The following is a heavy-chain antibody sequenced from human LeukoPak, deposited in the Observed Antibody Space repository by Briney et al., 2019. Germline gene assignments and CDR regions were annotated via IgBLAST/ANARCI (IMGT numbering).Heavy chain of an antibody. CDR1: GYTFTSYA. D-gene: IGHD6-6*01. J-gene: IGHJ4*02. V-gene: IGHV1-3*03. Sequence: ASVKVSCKASGYTFTSYAMHWVRQAPGQRLEWMGWINAGNGNTKYSQEFQGRVTITRDTSASTACMELSSLRSEDMAVYYCARDSSKGIAARGFDYWGQGTLVTVSS. CDR3: ARDSSKGIAARGFDY. CDR2: INAGNGNT.